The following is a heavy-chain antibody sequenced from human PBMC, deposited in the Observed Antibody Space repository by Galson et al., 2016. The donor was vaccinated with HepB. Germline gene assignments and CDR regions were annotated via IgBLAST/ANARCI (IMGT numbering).Heavy chain of an antibody. CDR2: IYYGGST. Sequence: SETLSLTCIVSGGSISSNHHYWGWIRQPPGKGLEWIGNIYYGGSTYYNLSLKSRVTISVDTSKNKFSLKLTSVTAADTAVYYCARSKVSYFDYWGQGILVTVSS. CDR3: ARSKVSYFDY. J-gene: IGHJ4*02. V-gene: IGHV4-39*01. D-gene: IGHD2-21*01. CDR1: GGSISSNHHY.